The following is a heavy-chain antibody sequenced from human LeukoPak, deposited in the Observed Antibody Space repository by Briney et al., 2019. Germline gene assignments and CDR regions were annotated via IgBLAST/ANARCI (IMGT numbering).Heavy chain of an antibody. V-gene: IGHV1-2*02. CDR2: INSDSGGT. Sequence: GASVKVSCKASGYTFTGHYMHWVRQAPGQGLEWMGWINSDSGGTKYAQKFQGSVIMTRVTSISTAYMELSALKSDDTAVYYCARGRVHSWSDAFDIWGQGTTVTVSS. J-gene: IGHJ3*02. CDR1: GYTFTGHY. CDR3: ARGRVHSWSDAFDI. D-gene: IGHD1-1*01.